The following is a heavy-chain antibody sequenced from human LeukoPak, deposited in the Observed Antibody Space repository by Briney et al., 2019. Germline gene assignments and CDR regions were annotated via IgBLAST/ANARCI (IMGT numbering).Heavy chain of an antibody. CDR1: ISXYY. J-gene: IGHJ4*02. CDR2: IYTSGST. Sequence: ISXYYXXWIRQPAGKGLEWIGRIYTSGSTNYNPSLKGRVTMSVDTSKNQFSLKLSSVTAADTAVYYCAREGPYYFDYWGQGTLXT. V-gene: IGHV4-4*07. CDR3: AREGPYYFDY.